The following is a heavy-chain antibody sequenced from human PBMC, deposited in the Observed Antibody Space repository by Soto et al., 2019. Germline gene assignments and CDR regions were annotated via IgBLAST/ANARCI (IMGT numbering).Heavy chain of an antibody. CDR1: GYSFTSYW. Sequence: PGESLKISCKGSGYSFTSYWIGWVRQMPGKGLEWMGIIYPGDSDTRYSPSFQGQVTITADKSISTAYLQWSSLKASDTAMYYCARHRGRWDTAMATGYYFYSGMDVWGQGTTVTVSS. CDR2: IYPGDSDT. D-gene: IGHD5-18*01. V-gene: IGHV5-51*01. CDR3: ARHRGRWDTAMATGYYFYSGMDV. J-gene: IGHJ6*02.